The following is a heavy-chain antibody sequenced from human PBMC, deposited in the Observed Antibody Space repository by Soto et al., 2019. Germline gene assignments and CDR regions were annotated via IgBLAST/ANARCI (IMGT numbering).Heavy chain of an antibody. CDR2: ISAYNGNT. D-gene: IGHD3-3*01. V-gene: IGHV1-18*01. CDR1: GYTFTSYG. Sequence: ASGKVSCKGSGYTFTSYGIGWVRQAPGQGLEWMGWISAYNGNTKYAQKLQGRVTMTTDTSTSTAYMELRSLRSDDTAVYYCARVVGVTSFGVDTPRDMDVWGKGTTVTVSS. J-gene: IGHJ6*03. CDR3: ARVVGVTSFGVDTPRDMDV.